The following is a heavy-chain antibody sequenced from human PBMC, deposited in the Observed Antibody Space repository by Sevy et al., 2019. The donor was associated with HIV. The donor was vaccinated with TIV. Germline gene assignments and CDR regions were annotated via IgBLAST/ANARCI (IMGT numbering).Heavy chain of an antibody. Sequence: GGSLRLSCTASGFTFSSYAMSWVRQAPGTGLEWVSAISGSGGDTYYADSVKGRFTISRDNSKNTLYLQMSSLRAEDTAVYYCAKGDHSSGYYYYYGMDVWGQGTTVTVSS. J-gene: IGHJ6*02. CDR2: ISGSGGDT. CDR1: GFTFSSYA. V-gene: IGHV3-23*01. CDR3: AKGDHSSGYYYYYGMDV. D-gene: IGHD3-22*01.